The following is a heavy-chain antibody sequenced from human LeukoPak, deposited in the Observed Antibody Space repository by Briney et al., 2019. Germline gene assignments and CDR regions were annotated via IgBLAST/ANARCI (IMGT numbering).Heavy chain of an antibody. V-gene: IGHV4-39*02. CDR2: LYYRGSA. Sequence: SETLSLTCIVSGGSISSDSYYWAWIRQPPGKGLQWIGSLYYRGSAYYGPSLKGRVTISGDTSQNQFSLKLSSVTATDTAVYYCARGLFGRRGTSSPEANLDHWGQGTLVTVSS. CDR3: ARGLFGRRGTSSPEANLDH. D-gene: IGHD6-6*01. J-gene: IGHJ4*02. CDR1: GGSISSDSYY.